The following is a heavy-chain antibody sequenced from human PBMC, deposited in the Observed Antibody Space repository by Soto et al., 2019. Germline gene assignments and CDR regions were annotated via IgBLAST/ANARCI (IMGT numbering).Heavy chain of an antibody. CDR2: MNPNSGNT. CDR3: AREMDCSSTSCYRGAHDAFDI. J-gene: IGHJ3*02. CDR1: GYTFTKYD. V-gene: IGHV1-8*01. D-gene: IGHD2-2*01. Sequence: ASVKVSCKASGYTFTKYDINWVRQATGQGLEWMGWMNPNSGNTGYAQKFQGWVTMTRDTSISTAYMELSRLRSDDTAVYYCAREMDCSSTSCYRGAHDAFDIWRQGTMVTVSS.